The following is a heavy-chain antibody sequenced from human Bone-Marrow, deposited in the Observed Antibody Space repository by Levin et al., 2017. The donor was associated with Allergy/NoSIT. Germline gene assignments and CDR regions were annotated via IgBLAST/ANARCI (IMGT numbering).Heavy chain of an antibody. CDR3: AQDRGGSYFGS. CDR2: IGGGGDT. D-gene: IGHD3-10*01. CDR1: GFAFRDYA. Sequence: GGSLRLSCVASGFAFRDYAMSWVRQPPGKGPEWVSAIGGGGDTHYPDSLRGRFTIPRDNSKNTVYLQVNSLRVDDTAIYYCAQDRGGSYFGSWGQGTLVTVSS. J-gene: IGHJ4*02. V-gene: IGHV3-23*01.